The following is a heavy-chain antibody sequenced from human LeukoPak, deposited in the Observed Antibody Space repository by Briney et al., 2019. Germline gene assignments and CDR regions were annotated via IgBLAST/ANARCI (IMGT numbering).Heavy chain of an antibody. CDR1: GFTFDDYA. Sequence: GGSLRLSCAASGFTFDDYAMHWVRQAPGKGLEWVSGISWNSGSIGYADSVKGRFTISRDNAKNSPYLQMNSLRAEDTALYYCAKDILYSYGSGFDYWGQGTLVTVSS. CDR3: AKDILYSYGSGFDY. CDR2: ISWNSGSI. V-gene: IGHV3-9*01. J-gene: IGHJ4*02. D-gene: IGHD5-18*01.